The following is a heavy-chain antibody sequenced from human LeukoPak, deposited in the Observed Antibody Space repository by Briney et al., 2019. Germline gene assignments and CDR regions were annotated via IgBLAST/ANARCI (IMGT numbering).Heavy chain of an antibody. CDR1: GYSFTCHW. Sequence: GESLKISCKGSGYSFTCHWIGWVRQMPGKGLEWMGIIYPGDSDTRYRPSFRGQVTISADKSISTAYLQWSSLKASDTAMYYCATTSRDTYSVDYWGQGTLVTVSS. J-gene: IGHJ4*02. D-gene: IGHD5-24*01. CDR3: ATTSRDTYSVDY. CDR2: IYPGDSDT. V-gene: IGHV5-51*01.